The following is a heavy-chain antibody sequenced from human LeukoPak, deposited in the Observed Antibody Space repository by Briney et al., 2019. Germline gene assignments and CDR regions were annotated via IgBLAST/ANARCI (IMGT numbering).Heavy chain of an antibody. J-gene: IGHJ4*02. V-gene: IGHV3-48*03. CDR3: ARVSGYSALD. D-gene: IGHD5-12*01. CDR2: ISSSGSTI. CDR1: GFTFDDYG. Sequence: GGSLRLSCAASGFTFDDYGMSWVRQAPGKGLEWVSYISSSGSTIYYADSVKGRFTISRDNAKHSLDLQMNSLRAEDTAVYYCARVSGYSALDWGQGTLVTVSS.